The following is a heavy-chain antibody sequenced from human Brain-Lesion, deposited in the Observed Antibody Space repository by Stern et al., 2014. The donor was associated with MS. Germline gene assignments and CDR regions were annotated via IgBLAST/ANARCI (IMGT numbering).Heavy chain of an antibody. CDR2: ISYDGSDT. Sequence: VQLVQSGGGVVQPGRALKLTCTFSGFPSSSYGLHWVRQDQGKGLEWVSVISYDGSDTYYAESVKGRFTISRDNSKNTLYLEMRSLRPEDTAVYYCVKRGITEVRGVRLGDYWGPGTLVIVSS. CDR3: VKRGITEVRGVRLGDY. J-gene: IGHJ4*02. D-gene: IGHD3-10*01. CDR1: GFPSSSYG. V-gene: IGHV3-30*18.